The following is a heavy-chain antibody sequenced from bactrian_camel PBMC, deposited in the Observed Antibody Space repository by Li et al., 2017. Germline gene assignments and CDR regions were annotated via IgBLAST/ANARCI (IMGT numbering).Heavy chain of an antibody. Sequence: QVQLVESGGGSVQAGGSLRLSCSASGYEYSIQCMAWYRQVSGKEREGIAASAIGLAYRYLGDSVKDRFDVIRDSASNTLYLQMNDLRPEDTAMYYCAAETSTFLCAQIATSTGAEFKYWGRGTQVTVS. D-gene: IGHD4*01. CDR1: GYEYSIQC. V-gene: IGHV3S54*01. CDR3: AAETSTFLCAQIATSTGAEFKY. J-gene: IGHJ4*01. CDR2: SAIGLAYR.